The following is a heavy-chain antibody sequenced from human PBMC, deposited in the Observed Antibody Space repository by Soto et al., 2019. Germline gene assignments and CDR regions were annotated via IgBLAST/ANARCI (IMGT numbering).Heavy chain of an antibody. V-gene: IGHV3-43*01. J-gene: IGHJ6*03. CDR1: GFTFDDYT. CDR3: TRDWHVREGSSYYYYMDV. Sequence: PGGSLRLSCAASGFTFDDYTMHWVRQAPGKGLEWVSLISWDGGSTHYVDFVKGRFTNFRDNAKNSLYLQMNSLRAEDTAVYYCTRDWHVREGSSYYYYMDVWGKGTTVTVSS. CDR2: ISWDGGST. D-gene: IGHD3-10*01.